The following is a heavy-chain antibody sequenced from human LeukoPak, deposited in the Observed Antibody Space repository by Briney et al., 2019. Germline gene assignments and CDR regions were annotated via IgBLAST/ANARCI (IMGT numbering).Heavy chain of an antibody. CDR3: ARAPSRGERLRAFDV. Sequence: RGSLRLSCTASEFSFSIYDLHWVRQAPGKGLEYVSTIGTAGDTYYAGSVRDRFFISREDAKNSLYLQMISLRADDTAVYYCARAPSRGERLRAFDVWGQGTMVTVST. V-gene: IGHV3-13*01. CDR1: EFSFSIYD. D-gene: IGHD1-26*01. CDR2: IGTAGDT. J-gene: IGHJ3*01.